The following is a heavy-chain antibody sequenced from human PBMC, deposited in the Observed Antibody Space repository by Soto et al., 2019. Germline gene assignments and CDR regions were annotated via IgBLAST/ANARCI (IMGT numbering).Heavy chain of an antibody. CDR1: GFTFSSYA. CDR2: ISGSGGST. CDR3: AKTYDFWSGFVGADV. V-gene: IGHV3-23*01. J-gene: IGHJ6*02. D-gene: IGHD3-3*01. Sequence: GGSLRLSCAASGFTFSSYAMSWVRQAPGKGLEWVSAISGSGGSTYYADSVKGRFTISRDNSKNTLYLQMNSLRVEDTAVYYCAKTYDFWSGFVGADVWGQGTTVTVSS.